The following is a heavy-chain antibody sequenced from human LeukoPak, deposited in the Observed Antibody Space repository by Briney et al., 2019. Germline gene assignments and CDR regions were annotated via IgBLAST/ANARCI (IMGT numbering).Heavy chain of an antibody. J-gene: IGHJ4*02. Sequence: ASVKVSCKASGYTFTSYYMHWVRQAPGQGLEWMGWINPNSGGTNYAQKFQGGVTMTRDTSISTAYMELSRLRSDDTAVYYCARAITPLNYYDSSGFPLIWGQGTLVTVSS. CDR3: ARAITPLNYYDSSGFPLI. CDR2: INPNSGGT. D-gene: IGHD3-22*01. CDR1: GYTFTSYY. V-gene: IGHV1-2*02.